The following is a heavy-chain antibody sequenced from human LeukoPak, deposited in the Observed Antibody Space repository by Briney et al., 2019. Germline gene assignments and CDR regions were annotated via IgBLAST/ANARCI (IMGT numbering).Heavy chain of an antibody. J-gene: IGHJ4*02. CDR3: ARERGLPSSSWYDY. V-gene: IGHV1-18*01. CDR1: GYTFTSYG. CDR2: ISAYNGNT. Sequence: ASVKVSCKASGYTFTSYGISWVRQAPGQGLEWMGWISAYNGNTNYAQKFQGRVTMTRDTSTSTAYMELSSLRSEDTAVYYCARERGLPSSSWYDYWGQGTLVTVSS. D-gene: IGHD6-13*01.